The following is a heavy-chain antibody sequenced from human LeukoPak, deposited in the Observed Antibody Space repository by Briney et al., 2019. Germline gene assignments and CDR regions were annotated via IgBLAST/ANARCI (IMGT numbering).Heavy chain of an antibody. Sequence: GGSLRLSCAASEFTFSSYGMHWVRQAPGKGLEWVAFIRNDGSNKYYADSVKGRFTISSDNFKKTMFLEMNSLRTEDTAVYHCAKDRWVGATDYFDYWGQGTQVTVST. J-gene: IGHJ4*02. CDR1: EFTFSSYG. CDR2: IRNDGSNK. D-gene: IGHD1-26*01. CDR3: AKDRWVGATDYFDY. V-gene: IGHV3-30*02.